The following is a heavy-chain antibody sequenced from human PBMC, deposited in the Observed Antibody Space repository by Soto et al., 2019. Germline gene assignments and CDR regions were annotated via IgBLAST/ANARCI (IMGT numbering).Heavy chain of an antibody. CDR1: GVSFSGYY. Sequence: SETLSLTCAFYGVSFSGYYWSCIRHPPGKGLEWIGEINHSGSTNYNPSLKSRVTISVDTSKNQFSLKLSSVTAADTAVYYCARGRRILYLEGRHWFEPWGQATLVRVSS. CDR3: ARGRRILYLEGRHWFEP. CDR2: INHSGST. J-gene: IGHJ5*02. V-gene: IGHV4-34*01. D-gene: IGHD2-8*01.